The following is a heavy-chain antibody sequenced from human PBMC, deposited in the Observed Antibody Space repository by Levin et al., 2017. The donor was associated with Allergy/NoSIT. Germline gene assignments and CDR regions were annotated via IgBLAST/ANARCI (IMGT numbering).Heavy chain of an antibody. CDR2: IGGSDGTT. V-gene: IGHV3-23*01. Sequence: GGSLRLSCTASEFTFSRYAMSWVRQAPGKGLEWVSVIGGSDGTTFYTDSVKGRFTISRDNSKNTLYLQMNSLRAEDTAVYYCAKDSYCSRTACYAGSDYWGQGTLGTVSS. CDR3: AKDSYCSRTACYAGSDY. CDR1: EFTFSRYA. J-gene: IGHJ4*02. D-gene: IGHD2-2*01.